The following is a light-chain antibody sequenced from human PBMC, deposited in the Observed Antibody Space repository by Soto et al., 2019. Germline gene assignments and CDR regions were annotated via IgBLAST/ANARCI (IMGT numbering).Light chain of an antibody. J-gene: IGKJ1*01. V-gene: IGKV2-28*01. CDR2: VGF. Sequence: EIAMTQSPLSLPVSPGEPSSISCSASESLLHSNGFNYLDWYVQRPGQSPQLLIYVGFKRASGVPDRFSGSGSGTDFTLRISRVEAEDVGVYYCMQGLQTPWTFGQGTKVDIK. CDR3: MQGLQTPWT. CDR1: ESLLHSNGFNY.